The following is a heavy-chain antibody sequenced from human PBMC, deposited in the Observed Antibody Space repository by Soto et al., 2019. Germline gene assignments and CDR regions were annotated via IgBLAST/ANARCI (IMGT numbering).Heavy chain of an antibody. V-gene: IGHV4-31*11. CDR1: GGSITSGNYY. Sequence: QVQLQESGPGLVKPSQTLSLTCAVSGGSITSGNYYWSWIRQDPGKGLEWIGYIHSNGNTYYNPSLKSRVTMSLDTSKNQFSLRLSSVTAADTAVYYCARGHCSGGGCPNWFDPWGQGTLVTVSS. CDR3: ARGHCSGGGCPNWFDP. CDR2: IHSNGNT. D-gene: IGHD2-15*01. J-gene: IGHJ5*02.